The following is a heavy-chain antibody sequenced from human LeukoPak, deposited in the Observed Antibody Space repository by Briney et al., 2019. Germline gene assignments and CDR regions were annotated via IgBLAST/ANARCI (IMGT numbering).Heavy chain of an antibody. D-gene: IGHD4/OR15-4a*01. V-gene: IGHV3-23*01. Sequence: PGGSLRLSCAASGFTFTIYAMTWVRQAPGKGLEWVSTISGSGDSTYYADSVKGRFTISRDNSKNTLFLQVNSLRAEDTAVYYCAKDFTTYGPKDFDCWGQGTLVTASS. J-gene: IGHJ4*02. CDR3: AKDFTTYGPKDFDC. CDR2: ISGSGDST. CDR1: GFTFTIYA.